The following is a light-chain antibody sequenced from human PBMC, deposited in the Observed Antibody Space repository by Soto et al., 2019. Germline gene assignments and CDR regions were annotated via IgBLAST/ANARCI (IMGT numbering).Light chain of an antibody. CDR1: QSVSSSY. CDR3: QQYGSSLWT. V-gene: IGKV3-20*01. Sequence: EIVLTQSPGTLSLSPGERATVSCRASQSVSSSYLAWYQQKPGQAPRLLIYGASSRATGIPDRFSGSGSGTDFTLTISRLEPEDSAVYYCQQYGSSLWTFGQGTKVEIK. CDR2: GAS. J-gene: IGKJ1*01.